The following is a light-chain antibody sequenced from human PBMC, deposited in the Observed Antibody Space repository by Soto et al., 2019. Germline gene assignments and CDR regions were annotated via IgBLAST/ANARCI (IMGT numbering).Light chain of an antibody. CDR1: QSVSVNS. Sequence: EIVLTQSPGTLSLSPGERATLSCRASQSVSVNSLAWYQQKGGQAPRLLIYAASTRATGVPDRFSGTGSGRDFALTISSRETDDYSVDYCQQYGGSPFTFGPGTKVDIK. V-gene: IGKV3-20*01. CDR3: QQYGGSPFT. J-gene: IGKJ3*01. CDR2: AAS.